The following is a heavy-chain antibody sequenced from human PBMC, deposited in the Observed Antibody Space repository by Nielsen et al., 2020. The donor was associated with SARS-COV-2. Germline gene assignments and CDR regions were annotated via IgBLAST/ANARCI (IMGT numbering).Heavy chain of an antibody. CDR2: ISSSSSYT. J-gene: IGHJ5*02. V-gene: IGHV3-11*06. Sequence: GGSLRLSRAASGFTFSDYYMSWIRQAPGKGLEWVSYISSSSSYTNYADSVKGRFTISRDNAKNSLYLQMNSLRAEDTAVYYCARVMTRGSSGLKNWFDPWGQGTLVTVSS. CDR3: ARVMTRGSSGLKNWFDP. CDR1: GFTFSDYY. D-gene: IGHD6-6*01.